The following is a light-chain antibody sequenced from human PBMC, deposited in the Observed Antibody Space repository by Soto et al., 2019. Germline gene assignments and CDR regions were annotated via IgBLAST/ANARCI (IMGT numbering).Light chain of an antibody. CDR1: QSISSW. CDR2: DAS. J-gene: IGKJ2*02. CDR3: QQYNSYSCT. Sequence: DIPMTQSPSTLSASVGDRVTITCRASQSISSWLAWYQQKPGKAPKLLIYDASSLESGVPRRFSGSGSGTEFTLTISSLQPDDFATYYCQQYNSYSCTFGQGTKLEIK. V-gene: IGKV1-5*01.